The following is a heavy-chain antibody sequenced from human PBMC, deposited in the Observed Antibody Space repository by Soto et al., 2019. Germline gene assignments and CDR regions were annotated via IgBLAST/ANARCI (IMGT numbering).Heavy chain of an antibody. CDR1: GYTFTSYG. CDR2: ISAYNGNT. D-gene: IGHD3-22*01. J-gene: IGHJ4*02. Sequence: GASVKVSCKASGYTFTSYGISWVRQAPGQGLEWMGWISAYNGNTNYAQKLQGRVTMTTDTSTSTAYMELRSLRSDDTAVYYCARATIGFDDSSGYFPFDYWGQGPLVTVSS. V-gene: IGHV1-18*01. CDR3: ARATIGFDDSSGYFPFDY.